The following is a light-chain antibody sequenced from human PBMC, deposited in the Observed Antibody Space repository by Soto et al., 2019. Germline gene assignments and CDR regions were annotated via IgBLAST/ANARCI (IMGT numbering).Light chain of an antibody. CDR1: SGHSSYA. Sequence: QLVLTQSPSASASLGASVKLTCTLSSGHSSYAIAWYQQRPEKGPRYLLKLNSDGSHSQGAGIPDRFSGSRSGAARYLTVSSLQSEDEAGYYCQTCGTGIRAFGGGTKLTVL. V-gene: IGLV4-69*01. CDR3: QTCGTGIRA. CDR2: LNSDGSH. J-gene: IGLJ3*02.